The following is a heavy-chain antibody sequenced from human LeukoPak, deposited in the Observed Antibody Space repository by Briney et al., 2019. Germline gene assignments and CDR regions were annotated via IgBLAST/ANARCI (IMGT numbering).Heavy chain of an antibody. CDR1: GFTVSSNY. D-gene: IGHD2-2*02. Sequence: GGSLRLSCAASGFTVSSNYMSWVRQAPGKGLEWVSVIYSGGNTYYADSVKGRFTISRDNSKNTLYLQMNSLRAEDTAVYYCARDMSPYCSSTSCYSNWGQGTLVTVSS. V-gene: IGHV3-53*01. J-gene: IGHJ4*02. CDR3: ARDMSPYCSSTSCYSN. CDR2: IYSGGNT.